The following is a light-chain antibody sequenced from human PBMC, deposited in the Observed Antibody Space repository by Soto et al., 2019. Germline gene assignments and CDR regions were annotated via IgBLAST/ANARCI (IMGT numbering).Light chain of an antibody. Sequence: IVMTQSPLSFPVALGQPASICCWSSQSLVDTSDGNTYLSWLHQRPGQPPRLLIYKVYNRLSGVPDRFTGSGAGTYFTLRINRVEAEDVGLYYCMQATQFPWTFGQGTRVEI. CDR1: QSLVDTSDGNTY. V-gene: IGKV2-24*01. CDR2: KVY. CDR3: MQATQFPWT. J-gene: IGKJ1*01.